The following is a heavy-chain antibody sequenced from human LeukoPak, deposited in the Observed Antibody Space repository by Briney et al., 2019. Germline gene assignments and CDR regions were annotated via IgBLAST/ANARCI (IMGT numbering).Heavy chain of an antibody. V-gene: IGHV4-4*07. CDR2: IYTSGST. D-gene: IGHD3-9*01. CDR1: GGSISSYY. CDR3: ASTTYYDILTGYNGAFDI. Sequence: LETLSLTCTVSGGSISSYYWSWIRQPAGKGLEWIGRIYTSGSTNYNPSLKSRVTMSVDTSKNQFSLKLSSVTAADTAVYYCASTTYYDILTGYNGAFDIWGQGTMVTVSS. J-gene: IGHJ3*02.